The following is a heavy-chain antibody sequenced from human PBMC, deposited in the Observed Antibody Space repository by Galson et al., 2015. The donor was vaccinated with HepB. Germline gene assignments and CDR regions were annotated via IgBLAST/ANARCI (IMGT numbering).Heavy chain of an antibody. CDR3: ARSSGHSRTWYSGPADFDS. CDR2: TTTTSSYV. Sequence: SLRLSRAVSGFSFSTYNMNWVRQPPGLGLEWVSSTTTTSSYVYYSASVRARFRISRDNAKNSLYLQMNDLRVEDTAIYYCARSSGHSRTWYSGPADFDSWGPGTLVTVSS. D-gene: IGHD6-13*01. CDR1: GFSFSTYN. J-gene: IGHJ4*02. V-gene: IGHV3-21*01.